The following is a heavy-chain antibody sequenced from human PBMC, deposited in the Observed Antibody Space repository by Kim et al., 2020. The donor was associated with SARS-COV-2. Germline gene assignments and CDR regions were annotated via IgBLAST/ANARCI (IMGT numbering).Heavy chain of an antibody. CDR3: ARNHLAYDILTGYYTHNWFDP. CDR2: IIPIFGTA. V-gene: IGHV1-69*13. D-gene: IGHD3-9*01. CDR1: GGTFSSYA. Sequence: SVKVSCKASGGTFSSYAISWVRQAPGQGLEWMGGIIPIFGTANYAQKFQGRVTITADESTSTAYMELSSLRSEDTAVYYCARNHLAYDILTGYYTHNWFDPWGQGTLVTVSS. J-gene: IGHJ5*02.